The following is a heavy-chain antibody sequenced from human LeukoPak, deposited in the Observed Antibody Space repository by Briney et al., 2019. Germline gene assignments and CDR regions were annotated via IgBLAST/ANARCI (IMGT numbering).Heavy chain of an antibody. CDR2: ISYDGSNK. Sequence: PGRSLRLSCAASGFTFSSYGMHRVRQAPGPGLEWVAVISYDGSNKYYADSVKGRFTISRDNSKNTLYLQMNSLRAEDTAVYYCAELGITMIGGVWGKGTTVTISS. CDR1: GFTFSSYG. V-gene: IGHV3-30*18. D-gene: IGHD3-10*02. J-gene: IGHJ6*04. CDR3: AELGITMIGGV.